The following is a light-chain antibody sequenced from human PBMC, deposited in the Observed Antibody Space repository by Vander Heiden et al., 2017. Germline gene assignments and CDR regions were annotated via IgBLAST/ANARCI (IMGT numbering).Light chain of an antibody. CDR1: QGISNW. Sequence: DIQMTQSPSTLSASVGDRVTITCRASQGISNWLAWYQQKPGKAPKLLIYRASTLETGVPLRFSGSGSGTEFTLTISSLQPDDFATYYCQQYDTKGYTFGPGTKVDIK. CDR3: QQYDTKGYT. V-gene: IGKV1-5*03. CDR2: RAS. J-gene: IGKJ3*01.